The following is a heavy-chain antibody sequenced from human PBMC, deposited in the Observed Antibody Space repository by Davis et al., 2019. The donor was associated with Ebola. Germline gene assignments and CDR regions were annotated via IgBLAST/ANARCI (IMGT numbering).Heavy chain of an antibody. CDR2: ITNNGGST. V-gene: IGHV3-64D*06. CDR1: GFMFSSYT. Sequence: GESLKISCSVSGFMFSSYTMHWVRQAPGKGLQYVSGITNNGGSTYYADSVKGRFIISRDNSKNTLYLQMSSLRIEDTAVYYCVTGSITMTVVVYFDLWGQGTLVTVSP. D-gene: IGHD3-22*01. CDR3: VTGSITMTVVVYFDL. J-gene: IGHJ4*02.